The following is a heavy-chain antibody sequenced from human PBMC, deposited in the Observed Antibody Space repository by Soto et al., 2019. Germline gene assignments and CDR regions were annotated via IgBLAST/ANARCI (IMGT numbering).Heavy chain of an antibody. Sequence: QERLVESGGGVVQPGRSLRLSCAVSGFTFSDYAMHWVRQAPGKGLEWVALIWHDGINEFYADSLKGRFTISRDISNNTWYLQMNTLRPEDKAVYYCTTSRGDAYKWGLGLDQWGQGTLVTVSS. CDR2: IWHDGINE. CDR3: TTSRGDAYKWGLGLDQ. D-gene: IGHD3-10*01. V-gene: IGHV3-33*03. J-gene: IGHJ5*02. CDR1: GFTFSDYA.